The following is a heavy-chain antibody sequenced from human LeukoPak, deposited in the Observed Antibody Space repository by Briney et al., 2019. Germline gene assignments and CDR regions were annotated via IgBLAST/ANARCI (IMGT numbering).Heavy chain of an antibody. CDR1: GGTFSSYA. V-gene: IGHV1-69*13. D-gene: IGHD3-22*01. CDR3: AGLDSSGYYAGSFDY. J-gene: IGHJ4*02. Sequence: SVKVSCKASGGTFSSYAISWVRQAPGQGLEWMGGIIPIFGTANYAQKFQGRVTITADESTSTAYMELSSLRSEDTAVYYCAGLDSSGYYAGSFDYWSQGTLVTVSS. CDR2: IIPIFGTA.